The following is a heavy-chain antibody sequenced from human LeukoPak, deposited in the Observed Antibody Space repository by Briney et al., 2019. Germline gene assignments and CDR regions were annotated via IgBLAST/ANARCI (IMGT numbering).Heavy chain of an antibody. CDR3: ASFGGSMWDV. CDR1: GGSFSDYY. J-gene: IGHJ6*04. Sequence: PSETLSLTCAVYGGSFSDYYWSWIRQPPGKGLEWIGEINHSGSTNYNPSLKSRVTISVDTSKNQFSLKLSSVTAADTAVYYCASFGGSMWDVWGKGTTVTISS. D-gene: IGHD2-21*01. CDR2: INHSGST. V-gene: IGHV4-34*01.